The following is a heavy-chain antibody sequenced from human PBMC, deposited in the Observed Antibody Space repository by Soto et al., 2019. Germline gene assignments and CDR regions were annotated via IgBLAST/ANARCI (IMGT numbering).Heavy chain of an antibody. V-gene: IGHV1-69*13. CDR3: AGLGYCSSTSCLRPFDY. Sequence: SVKVSCKASGGTFSSYAISWVRQAPGQGLEWMGGIIPIFGTANYAQKFQGRVTITADESTSTAYMELSSLRSEDTAVYYCAGLGYCSSTSCLRPFDYWGQGTLVTVSS. CDR2: IIPIFGTA. CDR1: GGTFSSYA. J-gene: IGHJ4*02. D-gene: IGHD2-2*01.